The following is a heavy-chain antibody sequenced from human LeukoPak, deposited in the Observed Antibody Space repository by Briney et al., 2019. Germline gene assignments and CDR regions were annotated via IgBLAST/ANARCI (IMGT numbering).Heavy chain of an antibody. CDR3: ARAGDYGDYFDY. D-gene: IGHD4-17*01. CDR1: GFTFSSYW. J-gene: IGHJ4*02. Sequence: PGGSLRLSCAASGFTFSSYWMSWVRQAPGKGPEWVANIKQDGSEKYYVDSVKGRFTISRDNAKNSLYLQMNSLRGEDTAVYYCARAGDYGDYFDYWGQGTLVTVSS. CDR2: IKQDGSEK. V-gene: IGHV3-7*01.